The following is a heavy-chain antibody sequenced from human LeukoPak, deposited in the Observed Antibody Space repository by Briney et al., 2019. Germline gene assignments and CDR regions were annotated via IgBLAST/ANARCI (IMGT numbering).Heavy chain of an antibody. CDR1: GGSFSGYY. V-gene: IGHV4-34*01. J-gene: IGHJ4*02. CDR3: ARAGSYDFWSGHAYYFDY. Sequence: PSETLSLTCAVYGGSFSGYYWSWIRQPPGKGLEWIGEINHSGSTNYNPSLKSRVTISVDTSKNQFSLKLSSVTAADTAVYYCARAGSYDFWSGHAYYFDYWGQGTLVTVSS. D-gene: IGHD3-3*01. CDR2: INHSGST.